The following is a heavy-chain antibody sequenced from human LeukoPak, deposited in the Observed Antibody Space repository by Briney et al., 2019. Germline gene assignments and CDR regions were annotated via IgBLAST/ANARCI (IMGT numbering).Heavy chain of an antibody. CDR2: INNNGGST. J-gene: IGHJ4*02. V-gene: IGHV3-64*01. D-gene: IGHD3-10*01. Sequence: GGSLRLSCAASGFTFSSYAMHWVRQAPGKGLEYVSTINNNGGSTYYASSVKGRFTISRDNSKNTLYLQMNSLRAEDTAVYYCANGGSGSYYLYYFDYWGQGTLVTVSS. CDR3: ANGGSGSYYLYYFDY. CDR1: GFTFSSYA.